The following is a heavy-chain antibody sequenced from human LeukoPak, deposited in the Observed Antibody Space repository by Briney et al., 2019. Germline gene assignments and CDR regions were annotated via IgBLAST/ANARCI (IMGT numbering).Heavy chain of an antibody. V-gene: IGHV3-30*03. J-gene: IGHJ4*02. D-gene: IGHD6-19*01. Sequence: GGSLRLSCAASGFSFSDYGMHWVRQAPGKGLEWVAVISYDGTETYYADFGKGRFTVSRDNSRTTVYLQMNSLRVEDTAVYSCARGRSSSFGWGQGTLVTVSS. CDR3: ARGRSSSFG. CDR2: ISYDGTET. CDR1: GFSFSDYG.